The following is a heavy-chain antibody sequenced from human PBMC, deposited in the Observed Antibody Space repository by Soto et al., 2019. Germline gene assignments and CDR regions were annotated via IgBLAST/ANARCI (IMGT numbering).Heavy chain of an antibody. CDR3: ALGHENDY. J-gene: IGHJ4*02. V-gene: IGHV1-69*02. CDR1: GGTFSSYT. Sequence: QVQLVQSGAEVKKPGSSVKVSCKASGGTFSSYTISWVRQAPGQGLEWMGRIIHILGMATYAQKSLGRVTTTADKSTSTAYMELSSLRSEDTAVYYCALGHENDYWGQGTLVTVSS. D-gene: IGHD1-26*01. CDR2: IIHILGMA.